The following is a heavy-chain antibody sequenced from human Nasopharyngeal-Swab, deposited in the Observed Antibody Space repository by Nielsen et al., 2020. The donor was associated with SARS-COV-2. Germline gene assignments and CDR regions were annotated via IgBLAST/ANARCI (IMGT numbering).Heavy chain of an antibody. CDR3: ARESTGRDEFDS. D-gene: IGHD3-9*01. Sequence: SETLSLTCTVSGGSISGGGGYFWNWIRQSPGKGLEWIGYSYYNGRAFYNPSLASRVTVSVDTSKNQFFLRLASVTAADTAMYYCARESTGRDEFDSWGQGILVTVSS. CDR2: SYYNGRA. J-gene: IGHJ4*02. V-gene: IGHV4-31*03. CDR1: GGSISGGGGYF.